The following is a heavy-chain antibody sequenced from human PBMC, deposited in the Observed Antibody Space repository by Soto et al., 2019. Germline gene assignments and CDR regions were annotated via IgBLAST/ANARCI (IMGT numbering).Heavy chain of an antibody. D-gene: IGHD2-21*01. CDR1: GFTFSSYA. CDR3: AKAVASYCGGDCYFFGAFDI. V-gene: IGHV3-23*01. CDR2: ISGSGGST. Sequence: EVQLLESGGGLVQPGGSLRLSCAASGFTFSSYAMSWVRQAPGKGLEWVSAISGSGGSTYYADSVKGRFTISRDNSKNTLYLQMNSLRAEDTAVYYCAKAVASYCGGDCYFFGAFDIWGQGTMVTVSS. J-gene: IGHJ3*02.